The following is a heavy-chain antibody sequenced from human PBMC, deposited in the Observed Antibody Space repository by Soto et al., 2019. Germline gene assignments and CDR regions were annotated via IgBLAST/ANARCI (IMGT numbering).Heavy chain of an antibody. J-gene: IGHJ4*02. CDR3: ERAMAPDNSDC. Sequence: GPEVKKPGASVKVSCKASGYSFTSYGVTWVRQAPGQGLEWMGWINTFNGNTNYAQNLQGRVSMTTDTSTSTVYMDLRSLRSDDAAVYYCERAMAPDNSDCWGQGARVTVSS. CDR1: GYSFTSYG. V-gene: IGHV1-18*01. CDR2: INTFNGNT.